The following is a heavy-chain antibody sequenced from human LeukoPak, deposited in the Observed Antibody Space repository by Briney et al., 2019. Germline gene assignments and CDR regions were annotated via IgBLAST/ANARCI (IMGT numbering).Heavy chain of an antibody. CDR1: GGSISSSSSAYY. CDR3: ASRVTIALGGFDP. V-gene: IGHV4-39*07. CDR2: IYYHGST. J-gene: IGHJ5*02. D-gene: IGHD3-10*01. Sequence: KPSETLSLTCTVSGGSISSSSSAYYWGWIRQPPGKGLEWIGSIYYHGSTQYNPSLKSRVTIPVDTSKNQFFLELSSVTAADTAVYYCASRVTIALGGFDPWGQGTLVTVSS.